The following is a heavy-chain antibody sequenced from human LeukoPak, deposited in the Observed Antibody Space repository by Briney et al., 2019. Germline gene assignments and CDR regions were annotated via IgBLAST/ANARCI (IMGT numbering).Heavy chain of an antibody. V-gene: IGHV1-46*01. J-gene: IGHJ5*02. CDR2: INPSGGST. CDR1: GYTFTSYY. D-gene: IGHD3-10*01. CDR3: ARGPAGGSGSYYNLNP. Sequence: ASVKVSCKASGYTFTSYYMHWVRQAPGQGLEWMGIINPSGGSTSYAQKFQGRVTMTRDTSTSTVYMELSSLRSEDTAVYYCARGPAGGSGSYYNLNPWGQGTLVTVSS.